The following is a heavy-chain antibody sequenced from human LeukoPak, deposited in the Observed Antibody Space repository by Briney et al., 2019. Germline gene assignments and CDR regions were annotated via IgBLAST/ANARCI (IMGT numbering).Heavy chain of an antibody. Sequence: ASVKVSCTASGYSFSTYTMHWVRQAPGLRLEWMGWINAGNGNTKYSQKFQGRVTITRDTSASIAYMEMSSLRSEDTAVYYCAREIDRDDYNRFFDYWGQGTLVTVSS. D-gene: IGHD5-24*01. CDR3: AREIDRDDYNRFFDY. CDR2: INAGNGNT. V-gene: IGHV1-3*01. CDR1: GYSFSTYT. J-gene: IGHJ4*02.